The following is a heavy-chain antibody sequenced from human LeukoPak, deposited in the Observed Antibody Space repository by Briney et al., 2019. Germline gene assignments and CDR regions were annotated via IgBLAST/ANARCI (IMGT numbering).Heavy chain of an antibody. D-gene: IGHD3-22*01. CDR3: ARVSPTTMIVVVITSPPDY. CDR1: GGTFSSYA. V-gene: IGHV1-69*05. CDR2: IIPIFGTA. J-gene: IGHJ4*02. Sequence: SVKVSCKASGGTFSSYAISWVRQAPGQGLEWMGGIIPIFGTANYAQKLQGRVTMTTDTSTSTAYMELRSLRSDDTAVYYCARVSPTTMIVVVITSPPDYWGQGTLVTVSS.